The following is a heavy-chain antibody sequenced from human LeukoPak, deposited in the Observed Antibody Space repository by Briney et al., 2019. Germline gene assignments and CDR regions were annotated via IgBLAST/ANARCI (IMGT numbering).Heavy chain of an antibody. CDR1: GGTFSSYA. J-gene: IGHJ4*02. CDR3: ARGGTTGTTSSAY. V-gene: IGHV1-69*13. Sequence: SVKVSCKASGGTFSSYAISWVRQAPGQGLEWMGGIIPIFGTANYAQKFQGRVTITADESTSTAYMELSSLRSEDTAVCYCARGGTTGTTSSAYWGQGTLVTVSS. CDR2: IIPIFGTA. D-gene: IGHD1-1*01.